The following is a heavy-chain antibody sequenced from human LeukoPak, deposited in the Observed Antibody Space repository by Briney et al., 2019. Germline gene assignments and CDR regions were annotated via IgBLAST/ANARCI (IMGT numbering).Heavy chain of an antibody. D-gene: IGHD3-10*01. CDR2: ISGSGGST. J-gene: IGHJ4*02. CDR3: ARPLNVYGSGQFGFDY. CDR1: GFTFSSYA. V-gene: IGHV3-23*01. Sequence: GGSLRLSCAASGFTFSSYAMSWVRQAPGKGLEWVSAISGSGGSTYYADSVKGRFTISRDNSKNTLYLQMNSLRAEDTAVYYCARPLNVYGSGQFGFDYWGQGTLVTVSS.